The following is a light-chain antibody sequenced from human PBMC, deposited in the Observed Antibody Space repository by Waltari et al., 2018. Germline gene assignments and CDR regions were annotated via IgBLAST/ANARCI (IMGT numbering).Light chain of an antibody. V-gene: IGLV3-21*04. CDR2: NDS. CDR3: QVWDSYSAHVV. Sequence: SYVLIQPPSVSVAPGKTATITCGGDNIGRKSVHWYQQRPGQAPVLVINNDSDRPSGIAGRLSGSNSGNTATLTISRVEAGDEADYYCQVWDSYSAHVVFGGGTKLTVL. CDR1: NIGRKS. J-gene: IGLJ3*02.